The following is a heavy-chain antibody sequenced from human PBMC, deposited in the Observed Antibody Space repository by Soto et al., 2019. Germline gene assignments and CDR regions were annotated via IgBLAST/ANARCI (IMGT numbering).Heavy chain of an antibody. D-gene: IGHD2-15*01. Sequence: QVQLQESGPGLVKPSGTLSLTCAVSGGSISSSNWWSWVRQPPGKGLEWIGEMYHSGSTNHNPSLKSRVTISVDKSKNQFSLKLSSVTPADTAVDYWARAHCSGGSCYSVQHWFDPWGQGTLVTVSS. CDR3: ARAHCSGGSCYSVQHWFDP. V-gene: IGHV4-4*02. J-gene: IGHJ5*02. CDR2: MYHSGST. CDR1: GGSISSSNW.